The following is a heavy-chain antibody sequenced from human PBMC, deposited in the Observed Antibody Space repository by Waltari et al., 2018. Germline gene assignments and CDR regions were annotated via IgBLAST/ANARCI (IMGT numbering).Heavy chain of an antibody. D-gene: IGHD5-12*01. CDR2: VYGGGKT. V-gene: IGHV4-4*02. CDR1: GDSMSSTYW. CDR3: ARDRGRGLYLDS. J-gene: IGHJ4*02. Sequence: QLQLQESGPGLVKPSGTLSLTCGVSGDSMSSTYWWSWVRQPPGKGLEWIGQVYGGGKTNYNPSFGSRVTVALDTYNKQFSLTVTSATAADTAVYYCARDRGRGLYLDSWGPGLLVTVSP.